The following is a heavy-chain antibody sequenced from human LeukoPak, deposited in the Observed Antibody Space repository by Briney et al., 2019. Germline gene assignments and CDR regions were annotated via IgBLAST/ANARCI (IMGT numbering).Heavy chain of an antibody. Sequence: GASVKVSCKASGYTFTSYGISWVRQAPGQGLEWMGWISAYNGNTNYAQKLQGRVTMTTDTSTSTAYMELRSLRSDDKAVYYCARDMPTHFGPGLDYWGQGTLVTVSS. J-gene: IGHJ4*02. CDR1: GYTFTSYG. D-gene: IGHD2-2*01. V-gene: IGHV1-18*01. CDR2: ISAYNGNT. CDR3: ARDMPTHFGPGLDY.